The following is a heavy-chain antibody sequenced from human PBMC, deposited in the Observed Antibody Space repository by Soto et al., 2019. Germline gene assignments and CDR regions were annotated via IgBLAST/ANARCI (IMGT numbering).Heavy chain of an antibody. CDR3: AKVGIAAAGDY. D-gene: IGHD6-13*01. CDR2: ISYDGSNK. J-gene: IGHJ4*02. CDR1: GFTFSSYG. V-gene: IGHV3-30*18. Sequence: QVQLVESGGGVVQPGRSLRLSCAASGFTFSSYGMHWVRQAPGKGLEWVAVISYDGSNKYYADSVKRRFTISRDNSKNTLYLQMNSLRAEDTAVYYCAKVGIAAAGDYWCQGTLVTVSS.